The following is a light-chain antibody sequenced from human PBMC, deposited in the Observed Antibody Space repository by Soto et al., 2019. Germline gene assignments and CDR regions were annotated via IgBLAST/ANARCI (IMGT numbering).Light chain of an antibody. CDR2: DAS. J-gene: IGKJ4*01. Sequence: DIQMTQSPSTLIASVGDRVTITCRASQTIRNWLAWYQQKPGKAPKVLVFDASTLDGGVPSRFSERRSETDFTLTISSLRPSDFATYYCQQYNTYPLTLGRGTKVDIK. CDR3: QQYNTYPLT. CDR1: QTIRNW. V-gene: IGKV1-5*01.